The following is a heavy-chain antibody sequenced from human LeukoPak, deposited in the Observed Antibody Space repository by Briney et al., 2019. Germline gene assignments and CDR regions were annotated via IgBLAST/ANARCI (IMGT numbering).Heavy chain of an antibody. Sequence: GASVKISCKASGYTFTSYYMHWVRQAPGQGLEWMGIINPSGGSTSYAQKFQGRVTMTRDMSTSTVYMELSSLRSEDTAVYYCARAGRGDGYSYDYWGQGTLVTVSS. CDR2: INPSGGST. CDR3: ARAGRGDGYSYDY. V-gene: IGHV1-46*01. D-gene: IGHD5-24*01. CDR1: GYTFTSYY. J-gene: IGHJ4*02.